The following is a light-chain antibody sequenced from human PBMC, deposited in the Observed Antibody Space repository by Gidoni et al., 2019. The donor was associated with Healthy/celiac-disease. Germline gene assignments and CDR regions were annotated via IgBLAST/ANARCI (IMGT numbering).Light chain of an antibody. Sequence: DIQMTQSPSSLSASVEARVTITCRTSQNINSYLNWYQQKPGKAPKLLISAASSLQSGVPSRFSGSGSRTDVTLTISSLQPEDFATYYCQQSYSTPYTFGQGTKLEI. V-gene: IGKV1-39*01. CDR2: AAS. CDR1: QNINSY. J-gene: IGKJ2*01. CDR3: QQSYSTPYT.